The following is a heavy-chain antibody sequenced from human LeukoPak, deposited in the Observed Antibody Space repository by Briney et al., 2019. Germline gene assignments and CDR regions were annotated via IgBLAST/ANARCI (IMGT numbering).Heavy chain of an antibody. J-gene: IGHJ3*02. CDR3: AKERGSTWYLDAFDI. D-gene: IGHD6-13*01. CDR1: GFTFSSYW. CDR2: INTDGSST. V-gene: IGHV3-74*01. Sequence: GGSLRLSCAASGFTFSSYWMHWVRQAPGKGLVWVSRINTDGSSTSYADSVKGRFTISRDNAKNTLYLQMNSLRAEDTAVYYCAKERGSTWYLDAFDIWGQGTMVTVSS.